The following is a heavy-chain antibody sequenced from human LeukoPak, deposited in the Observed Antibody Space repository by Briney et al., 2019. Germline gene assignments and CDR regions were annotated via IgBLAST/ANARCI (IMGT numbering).Heavy chain of an antibody. V-gene: IGHV5-51*01. J-gene: IGHJ4*02. D-gene: IGHD4-17*01. CDR2: IYPGDSDT. CDR3: ARLYGYYFDY. CDR1: GYSFSNYW. Sequence: GESLKISCKGSGYSFSNYWIGWVRQMPGEGLEWMGIIYPGDSDTRYSPSFQGQVTISADKSINTAYLQWSSLKASDTAMYCCARLYGYYFDYWGQGTLVTVSS.